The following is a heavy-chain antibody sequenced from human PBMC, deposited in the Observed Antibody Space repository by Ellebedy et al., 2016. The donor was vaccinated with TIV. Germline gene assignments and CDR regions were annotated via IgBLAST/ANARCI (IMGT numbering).Heavy chain of an antibody. V-gene: IGHV1-69*04. D-gene: IGHD4-17*01. CDR1: GGTFNSYH. J-gene: IGHJ4*02. CDR2: ISPILGVA. Sequence: ASVKVSCKTSGGTFNSYHISWVRQAPGQGLEWMGRISPILGVANYALKFQGGITITADMSTGTTSMELSSLTSADTAVYYCARDLRVYTDYGDGYWGQGTLVTVSS. CDR3: ARDLRVYTDYGDGY.